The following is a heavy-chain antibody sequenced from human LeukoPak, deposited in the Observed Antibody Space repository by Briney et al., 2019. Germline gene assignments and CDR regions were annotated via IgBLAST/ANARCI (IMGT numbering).Heavy chain of an antibody. CDR2: ISYDGSNK. V-gene: IGHV3-30-3*01. CDR1: GFTFSSYA. CDR3: ARDRTRGGKYFDY. D-gene: IGHD3-16*01. Sequence: GGSLRLSCAASGFTFSSYAMYWVRQAPGKGLEWVAVISYDGSNKYYADSVKGRFTISRDNSKNTLYLQMNSLRAEDTAVYYCARDRTRGGKYFDYWGQGTLVTVSS. J-gene: IGHJ4*02.